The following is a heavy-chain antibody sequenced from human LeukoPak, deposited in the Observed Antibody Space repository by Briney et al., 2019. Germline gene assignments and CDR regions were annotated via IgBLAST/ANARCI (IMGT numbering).Heavy chain of an antibody. CDR1: GGSISSYY. CDR2: IYYSGST. D-gene: IGHD2-2*01. V-gene: IGHV4-59*01. Sequence: SETLSLTCTVSGGSISSYYWSWIRQPPGKGLEWIGYIYYSGSTNYNPSLKSRVTISVDTSKNQFSLKLSSVTAADTAVYYCVSSSSTSNFDYWGQGTLVTVSS. CDR3: VSSSSTSNFDY. J-gene: IGHJ4*02.